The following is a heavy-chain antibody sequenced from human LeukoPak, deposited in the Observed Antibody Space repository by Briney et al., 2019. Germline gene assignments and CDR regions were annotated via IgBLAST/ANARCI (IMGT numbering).Heavy chain of an antibody. CDR3: ARGHPHYDFWSGYPPGWYFDL. D-gene: IGHD3-3*01. J-gene: IGHJ2*01. CDR1: GGSFSGYY. CDR2: INHSGST. V-gene: IGHV4-34*01. Sequence: PSETLSLTCAVYGGSFSGYYWSWLRQPPGKGLEWIGEINHSGSTNYNPSLKSRVSISVDTSKNQFSLKLSSVTAADTAVYYCARGHPHYDFWSGYPPGWYFDLWGRGTLVTVSS.